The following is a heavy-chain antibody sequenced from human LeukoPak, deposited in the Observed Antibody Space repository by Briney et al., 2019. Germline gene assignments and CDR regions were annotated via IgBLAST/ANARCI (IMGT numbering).Heavy chain of an antibody. V-gene: IGHV3-23*01. CDR2: ISGSGGST. CDR1: GFTFSSYA. J-gene: IGHJ4*02. Sequence: PGGSLRLSCAASGFTFSSYAMSWVRQAPGKGLEWVSAISGSGGSTYYADSVKGRFTISTDNSKNTLYLQMDSLRAEDTAVYYCAEDRSGDYSEYFDYWGQGTLVTVSS. D-gene: IGHD4-11*01. CDR3: AEDRSGDYSEYFDY.